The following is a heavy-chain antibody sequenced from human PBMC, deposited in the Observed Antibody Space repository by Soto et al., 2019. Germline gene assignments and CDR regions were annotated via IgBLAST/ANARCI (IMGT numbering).Heavy chain of an antibody. D-gene: IGHD4-17*01. CDR2: IYYSGNT. Sequence: PSETLSLTCTVSGDSISSGDYYWSLIRQPPGKGLEWIGCIYYSGNTYYNPSLKRRFSISVDTSKNQFSLQLSSVTVADTAVYYCASHDYAHYGIDVRGQGTTVTSP. CDR1: GDSISSGDYY. J-gene: IGHJ6*02. V-gene: IGHV4-30-4*01. CDR3: ASHDYAHYGIDV.